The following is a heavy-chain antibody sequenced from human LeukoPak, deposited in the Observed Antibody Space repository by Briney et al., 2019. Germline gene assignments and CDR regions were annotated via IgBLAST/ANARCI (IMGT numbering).Heavy chain of an antibody. D-gene: IGHD6-19*01. CDR1: GGSISSYY. Sequence: SETLSLTCTVSGGSISSYYWSWIRQPPGKGLEWIGYIYYSGSTNYNPSLKSRVTISVDTSKNQFSLKLSSVTAADTAAYYCARLSGWPNNWFDPWGQGTLVTVSS. CDR2: IYYSGST. J-gene: IGHJ5*02. CDR3: ARLSGWPNNWFDP. V-gene: IGHV4-59*08.